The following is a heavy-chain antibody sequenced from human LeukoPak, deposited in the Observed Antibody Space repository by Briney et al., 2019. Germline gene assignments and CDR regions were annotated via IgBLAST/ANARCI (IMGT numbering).Heavy chain of an antibody. CDR1: GFSVSNYY. V-gene: IGHV3-66*03. J-gene: IGHJ5*02. CDR2: IRDSGES. CDR3: ARDRAVTQDWVEFDP. Sequence: GRSLRLSCAGSGFSVSNYYMSWVRQAPGKGLGWVSLIRDSGESFYADSVKGRFTISRDNSKNTMYLQMNRLRVEDTAVYFCARDRAVTQDWVEFDPWGQGTLVTVSS. D-gene: IGHD4-17*01.